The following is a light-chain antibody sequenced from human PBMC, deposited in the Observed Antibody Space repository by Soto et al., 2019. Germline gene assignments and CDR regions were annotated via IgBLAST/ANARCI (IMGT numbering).Light chain of an antibody. CDR1: SSDVGGYDS. V-gene: IGLV2-11*01. CDR3: CSYLGSYSYV. CDR2: DVT. Sequence: QSVLTQPRSVSGSPGQSVTISCTGTSSDVGGYDSVSCYQQQPGKAPKLLIYDVTKRPSGVPNRFSGSKSGNTASLTISGLQAEDEADYYCCSYLGSYSYVFGTGTKVTVL. J-gene: IGLJ1*01.